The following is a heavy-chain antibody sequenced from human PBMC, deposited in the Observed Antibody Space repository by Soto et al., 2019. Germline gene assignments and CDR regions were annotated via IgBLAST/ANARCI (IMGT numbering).Heavy chain of an antibody. J-gene: IGHJ4*02. Sequence: SLSGFWAASVLTFSGYGTHPLRQAPGKGPEWVAVISYDGSNKYYSDSVKGGFTISRKNSKNTMYMQMNGLRAEDTAAYYCAKDSPESTMIVVAAFDYWGQETLLTVSS. CDR3: AKDSPESTMIVVAAFDY. V-gene: IGHV3-30*18. CDR2: ISYDGSNK. D-gene: IGHD3-22*01. CDR1: VLTFSGYG.